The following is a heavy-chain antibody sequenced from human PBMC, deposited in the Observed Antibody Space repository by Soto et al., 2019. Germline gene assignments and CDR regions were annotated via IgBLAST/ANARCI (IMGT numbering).Heavy chain of an antibody. D-gene: IGHD2-15*01. CDR3: VRRERAVLLAYFDY. V-gene: IGHV5-51*01. J-gene: IGHJ4*02. CDR1: GYNFTTYW. Sequence: PGESLKIACKASGYNFTTYWIGWVRQMPGKGLEWMGIIYPGDSDTRYSPSFQGQVTISADRSTNTAYLQWNTLQASDTAMFFCVRRERAVLLAYFDYWGQGTLVTVSS. CDR2: IYPGDSDT.